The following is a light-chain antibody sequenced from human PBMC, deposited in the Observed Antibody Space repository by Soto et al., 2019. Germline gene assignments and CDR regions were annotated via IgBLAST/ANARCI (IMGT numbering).Light chain of an antibody. J-gene: IGKJ2*01. CDR3: QQSYTIPYT. Sequence: DIQMTQSPSSLPASVGDRVTLTCRASQSISTYLNWYQQKPGKAPKLVIYAASSLQSGVPSRLSGSGSGTDFTLTSSSLQPEDFATYYCQQSYTIPYTFGQGTKLEIK. V-gene: IGKV1-39*01. CDR2: AAS. CDR1: QSISTY.